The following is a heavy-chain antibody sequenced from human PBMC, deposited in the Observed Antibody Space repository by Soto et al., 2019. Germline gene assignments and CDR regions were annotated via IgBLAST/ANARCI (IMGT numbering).Heavy chain of an antibody. D-gene: IGHD2-2*01. CDR1: GYTLTEFS. V-gene: IGHV1-24*01. CDR3: ATDSDATGYALRDFDI. CDR2: FDPRKGET. J-gene: IGHJ3*02. Sequence: AASVKVSCKASGYTLTEFSMHWVRQAPGGGLEWLGGFDPRKGETIYAQKFQGRVAMTEDTSTDTAYMELSRLRSDDTAVYYCATDSDATGYALRDFDIWGQGTMVTVSS.